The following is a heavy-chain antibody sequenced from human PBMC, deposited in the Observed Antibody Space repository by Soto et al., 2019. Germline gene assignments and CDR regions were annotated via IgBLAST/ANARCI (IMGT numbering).Heavy chain of an antibody. V-gene: IGHV3-30*18. CDR2: ISYDGSNK. D-gene: IGHD6-6*01. J-gene: IGHJ4*02. CDR1: GFTFSSYG. Sequence: GGSLRLSCAASGFTFSSYGMHWVRQAPGKGLEWVAVISYDGSNKYYADSVKGRFTISRDNSKNTLYLQMNSLRAEDTAVYYCANLGAARPFDYWGQGTLVT. CDR3: ANLGAARPFDY.